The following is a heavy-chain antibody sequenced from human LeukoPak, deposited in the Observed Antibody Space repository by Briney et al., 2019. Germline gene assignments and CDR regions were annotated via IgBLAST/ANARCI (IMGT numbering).Heavy chain of an antibody. Sequence: GGSLRLSCVASGFTFSSYTMNWVRQAPGKGLEWVANIKQDGTEKKYVDSVKGRFTISRDNAKNSLYLQMNSLRAEDTAVYYCAKSEPTMIVVVPDYWGQGTLVTVSS. D-gene: IGHD3-22*01. CDR1: GFTFSSYT. CDR2: IKQDGTEK. V-gene: IGHV3-7*03. CDR3: AKSEPTMIVVVPDY. J-gene: IGHJ4*02.